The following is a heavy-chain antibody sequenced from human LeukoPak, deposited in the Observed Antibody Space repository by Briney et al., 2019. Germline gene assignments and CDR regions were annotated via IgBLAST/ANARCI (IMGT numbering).Heavy chain of an antibody. CDR1: GFTFSSYG. D-gene: IGHD2-2*01. CDR3: ARDSCGSPSCFDY. Sequence: GGSLRLSCTASGFTFSSYGMHWVRQAPGRGLEWGAAIQYDGSIEYYADSVKGRFTISRDQSKNTLFLQVNSLRAEDTAVYYCARDSCGSPSCFDYWGQGTLVTVSS. CDR2: IQYDGSIE. J-gene: IGHJ4*02. V-gene: IGHV3-33*01.